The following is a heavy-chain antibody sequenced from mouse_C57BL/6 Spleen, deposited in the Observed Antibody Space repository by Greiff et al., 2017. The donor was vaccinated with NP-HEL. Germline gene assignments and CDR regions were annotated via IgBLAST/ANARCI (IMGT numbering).Heavy chain of an antibody. V-gene: IGHV1-69*01. CDR1: GYTFTSYW. CDR2: IDPSDSYT. D-gene: IGHD2-13*01. Sequence: VQLQQSGAELVMPGASVKLSCKASGYTFTSYWMHWVKQRPGQGLEWIGEIDPSDSYTNYNQKFKGKSTLTVDKSSSTAYMQLSSLTSEDSAVYYCARRRGDDYAMDYWGQGTSVTVSS. CDR3: ARRRGDDYAMDY. J-gene: IGHJ4*01.